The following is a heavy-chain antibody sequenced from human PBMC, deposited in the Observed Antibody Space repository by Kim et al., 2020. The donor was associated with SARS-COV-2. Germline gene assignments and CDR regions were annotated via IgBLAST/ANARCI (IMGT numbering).Heavy chain of an antibody. J-gene: IGHJ4*02. CDR3: AKDSRASGSYYNY. CDR1: GFTFSSYA. Sequence: GGSLRHSCAASGFTFSSYAMSWVRQAPGEGLEWVSVIYSGGGSTYYADSMKGRFTISRDNSKNTLYLQMNSLRAEDTAVYYCAKDSRASGSYYNYWGQGT. V-gene: IGHV3-23*03. D-gene: IGHD3-10*01. CDR2: IYSGGGST.